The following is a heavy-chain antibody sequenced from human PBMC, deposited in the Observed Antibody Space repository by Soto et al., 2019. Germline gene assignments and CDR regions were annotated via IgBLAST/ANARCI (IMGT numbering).Heavy chain of an antibody. J-gene: IGHJ5*02. CDR1: GGSISGYY. CDR2: IYYST. Sequence: PSETLSLTCTVSGGSISGYYWSWIRQPPGKGLEWIGYIYYSTNYNPSLKSRVTISIDTSKNQLSLKLSSVTVADTAVYYCARHGSGSYYNNWFDPWGQGTLVTV. D-gene: IGHD3-10*01. CDR3: ARHGSGSYYNNWFDP. V-gene: IGHV4-59*08.